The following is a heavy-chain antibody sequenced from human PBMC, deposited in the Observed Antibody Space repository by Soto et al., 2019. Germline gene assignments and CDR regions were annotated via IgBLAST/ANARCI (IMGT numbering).Heavy chain of an antibody. CDR3: ARGALMVRGVFDY. J-gene: IGHJ4*02. Sequence: SSETLSLTCAVYGGSFSGYYWSWIRQPPGKGLEWIGEINHSGSTNYNPSLKSRVTISVDTSKNQFSLKLSSVTAADTAVYYCARGALMVRGVFDYWGQGTLVTVSS. D-gene: IGHD3-10*01. V-gene: IGHV4-34*01. CDR1: GGSFSGYY. CDR2: INHSGST.